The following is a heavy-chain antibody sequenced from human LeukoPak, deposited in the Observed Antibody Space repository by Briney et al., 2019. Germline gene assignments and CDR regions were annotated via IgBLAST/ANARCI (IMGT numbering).Heavy chain of an antibody. CDR3: TRTRGSINDYGGNSGVD. J-gene: IGHJ4*02. V-gene: IGHV3-48*03. Sequence: GGSLRLSCAVSGFTFSSYEMNWVRQAPGKGLEWLSYISSSGRTFYYADSVKGRFTISRDNVKNLLYLQMNSLKTEDTAVYYCTRTRGSINDYGGNSGVDWGQGTLVTVSS. CDR1: GFTFSSYE. CDR2: ISSSGRTF. D-gene: IGHD4-23*01.